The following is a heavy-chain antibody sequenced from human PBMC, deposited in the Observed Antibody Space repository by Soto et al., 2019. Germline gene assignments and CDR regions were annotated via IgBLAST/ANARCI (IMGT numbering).Heavy chain of an antibody. CDR2: IYWDDDK. V-gene: IGHV2-5*02. J-gene: IGHJ4*01. Sequence: QITLKESGPTLVKPTQTLTLTCTFSGFSLSTSGVGVGWIRQPPGKALEWLALIYWDDDKRYSPSLKSRLTTTKDTSKKQVVLTMTTMDPVDTATYYCAPSTYYYDRSGSVHYYFDYWGQGTLVTVSS. CDR1: GFSLSTSGVG. CDR3: APSTYYYDRSGSVHYYFDY. D-gene: IGHD3-22*01.